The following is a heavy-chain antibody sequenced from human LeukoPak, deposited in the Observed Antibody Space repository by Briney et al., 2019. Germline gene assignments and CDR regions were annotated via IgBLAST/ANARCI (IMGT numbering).Heavy chain of an antibody. V-gene: IGHV3-21*01. Sequence: GGSLRLSCAASGFTFSSYSMNWVRQAPGKGLEWVSSISSSSSYIYYADSVKGRFTISRDNAKNSLYLQTNSLRAEDTAVYYCARDLIVGATSFDYWGQGTLVTVSS. CDR2: ISSSSSYI. CDR1: GFTFSSYS. D-gene: IGHD1-26*01. J-gene: IGHJ4*02. CDR3: ARDLIVGATSFDY.